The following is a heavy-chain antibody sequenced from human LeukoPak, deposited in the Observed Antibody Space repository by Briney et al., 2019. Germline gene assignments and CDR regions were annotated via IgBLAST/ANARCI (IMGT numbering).Heavy chain of an antibody. CDR3: ARDVGARLPGY. D-gene: IGHD6-6*01. J-gene: IGHJ4*02. CDR1: GGSISSNNW. V-gene: IGHV4-4*02. CDR2: MYHSGSI. Sequence: PSETLSLTCAVSGGSISSNNWWSWVCQPPGKGLEWIGEMYHSGSINYNPSLKSRVTISIDKSNNQFSLKLTSVTAADTAIYYCARDVGARLPGYWGQGTMVTISS.